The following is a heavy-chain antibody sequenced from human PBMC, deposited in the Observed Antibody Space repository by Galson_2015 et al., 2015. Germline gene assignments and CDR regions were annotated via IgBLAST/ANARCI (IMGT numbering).Heavy chain of an antibody. CDR3: ARDRGADDYGDYRDALDI. Sequence: SVKVSCKASGYTFTSYGISWVRQAPGQGLEWMGWISAYSGNTNYAQKLQGRVTMTTDTSTSTAYMELRSLRSDDTAVYYCARDRGADDYGDYRDALDIWGQGTMVTVSS. D-gene: IGHD4-17*01. CDR1: GYTFTSYG. V-gene: IGHV1-18*04. J-gene: IGHJ3*02. CDR2: ISAYSGNT.